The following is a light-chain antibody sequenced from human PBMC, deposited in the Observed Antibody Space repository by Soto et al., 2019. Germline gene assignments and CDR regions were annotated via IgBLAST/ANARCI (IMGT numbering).Light chain of an antibody. CDR1: QSISSW. V-gene: IGKV1-5*03. CDR2: KAS. Sequence: DIQMTQSPSTLSASVGDRVTITCRASQSISSWLAWYQQKPGKAPMLLIYKASSLESGVPSRFSGSGSGTEFTLTISSLQPDDFAPYHGQPYNSYQWTFGQGTKVEIK. CDR3: QPYNSYQWT. J-gene: IGKJ1*01.